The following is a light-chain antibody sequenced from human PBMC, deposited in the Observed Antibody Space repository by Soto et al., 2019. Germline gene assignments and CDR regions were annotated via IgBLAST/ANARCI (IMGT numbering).Light chain of an antibody. Sequence: ITQSPLSLPFALGQPASMSCMSSQSLVETDGKTYLNWFQQRPGQSPRRLIYKVSNRDSGVQHRFSGSGSGTDLPTKISRVEAADVGVYHCMKSTHWPPKFGQGKKVDIK. V-gene: IGKV2-30*01. CDR1: QSLVETDGKTY. CDR2: KVS. J-gene: IGKJ1*01. CDR3: MKSTHWPPK.